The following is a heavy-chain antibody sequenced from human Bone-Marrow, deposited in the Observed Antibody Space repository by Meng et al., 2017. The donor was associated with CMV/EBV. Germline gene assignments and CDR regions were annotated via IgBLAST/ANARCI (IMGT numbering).Heavy chain of an antibody. CDR3: ARAPEGHAAAGKKGRWFDP. V-gene: IGHV1-8*03. Sequence: ASVKVSCKASGYTFTSYDINWVRQATGQGLEWMGWMSPNSGNTGYAQKFQGRVTITRNTSISTAYMELSSLRSEDTAVYYCARAPEGHAAAGKKGRWFDPCGQGTLVTVSS. CDR1: GYTFTSYD. J-gene: IGHJ5*02. CDR2: MSPNSGNT. D-gene: IGHD6-13*01.